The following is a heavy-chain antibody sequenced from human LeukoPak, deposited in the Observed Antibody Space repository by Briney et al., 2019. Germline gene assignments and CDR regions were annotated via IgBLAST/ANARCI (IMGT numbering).Heavy chain of an antibody. D-gene: IGHD6-19*01. CDR1: GGSISSYY. Sequence: SETLSLTCTVSGGSISSYYWSWIRQPPGKGLEWIGYIYYSGSTNYNPSLKSRVTISVDTSKNQFSLKLSSVTAADTAVYYCATGPRSSGWYLHNYYYYYGMDVWGQGTTVTASS. CDR2: IYYSGST. J-gene: IGHJ6*02. V-gene: IGHV4-59*01. CDR3: ATGPRSSGWYLHNYYYYYGMDV.